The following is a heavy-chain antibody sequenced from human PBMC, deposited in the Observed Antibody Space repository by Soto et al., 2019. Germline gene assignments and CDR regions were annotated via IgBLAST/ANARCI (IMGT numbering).Heavy chain of an antibody. J-gene: IGHJ4*02. CDR1: GFSLSNSGVG. V-gene: IGHV2-5*02. CDR2: ISWDNDK. CDR3: AHCTLHDYGDYDPGTSHVFDS. D-gene: IGHD4-17*01. Sequence: QITLKESGPSPVKPTQTLTVTCTFSGFSLSNSGVGVAWIRQPPGNALEWLALISWDNDKRYSPSLKTRLTITKDTSKNQVVLTMTNMDPVDTATYYCAHCTLHDYGDYDPGTSHVFDSWGQGTLVTVSS.